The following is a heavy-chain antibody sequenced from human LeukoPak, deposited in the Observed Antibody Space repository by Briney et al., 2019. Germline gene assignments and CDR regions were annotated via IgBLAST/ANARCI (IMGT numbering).Heavy chain of an antibody. CDR1: GFTFSSYG. CDR2: ISYDGSNK. J-gene: IGHJ6*02. D-gene: IGHD3-10*01. V-gene: IGHV3-30*18. Sequence: GGSLRLSCAASGFTFSSYGMHWVRQAPGKGLEWVAVISYDGSNKYYADSVKGRFTISRDNSKNTLYLQVNSLRAEDTAVYYCAKDLPSRMVRGSDYYYGMDVWGQGTTVTVSS. CDR3: AKDLPSRMVRGSDYYYGMDV.